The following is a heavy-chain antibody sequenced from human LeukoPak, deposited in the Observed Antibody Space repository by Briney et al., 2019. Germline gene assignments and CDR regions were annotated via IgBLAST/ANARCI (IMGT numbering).Heavy chain of an antibody. CDR3: ARSPCSSGCNNWFDH. D-gene: IGHD3-22*01. CDR2: IRSSAYGGTT. V-gene: IGHV3-49*03. CDR1: GFTFGDYA. Sequence: GGSLRLSCTASGFTFGDYAMTWFRQAPGKGLEWVAFIRSSAYGGTTEYAASVKGRFAISRDDSKSMLYMQMNSLKAEDTAVYYCARSPCSSGCNNWFDHWGQGTLVTVSS. J-gene: IGHJ5*02.